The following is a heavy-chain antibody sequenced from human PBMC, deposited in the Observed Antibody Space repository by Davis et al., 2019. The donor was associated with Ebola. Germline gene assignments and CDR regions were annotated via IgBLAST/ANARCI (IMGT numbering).Heavy chain of an antibody. V-gene: IGHV4-39*01. J-gene: IGHJ5*02. CDR1: GGSISSAVYY. CDR2: VYYSGTT. CDR3: ARRMVRGVSWFDP. D-gene: IGHD3-10*01. Sequence: PSETLSLTCTVSGGSISSAVYYWGWIRQPPGKGLEWIGNVYYSGTTYYNPSLKSRVNMSIDTSKSQFSLNVTSVTAADTAVYFCARRMVRGVSWFDPWGQGTLVTVSS.